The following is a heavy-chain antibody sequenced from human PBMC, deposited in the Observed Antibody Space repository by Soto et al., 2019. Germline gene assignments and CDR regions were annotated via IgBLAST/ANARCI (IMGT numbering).Heavy chain of an antibody. CDR1: GFTFSSYS. J-gene: IGHJ6*02. V-gene: IGHV3-21*01. D-gene: IGHD3-3*01. Sequence: GGSLRLSCAASGFTFSSYSMNWVRQAPGKGLEWVSSISSSSYIYYADSVKGRFTISRDNAKNSLYLQMNSLRAEDTAVYYCAREYYDFWSGYSDPFHVWGQGTTVTVSS. CDR3: AREYYDFWSGYSDPFHV. CDR2: ISSSSYI.